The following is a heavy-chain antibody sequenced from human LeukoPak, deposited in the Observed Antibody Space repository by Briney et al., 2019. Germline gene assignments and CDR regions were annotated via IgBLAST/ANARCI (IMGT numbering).Heavy chain of an antibody. CDR3: AREFWGTMVRGAAMDV. CDR1: GGTLNSYT. Sequence: SVKVSCKASGGTLNSYTLNWVRQAPGEGLEWMGTIIPAFGIPNYAQRFKDRVTITADKSTSTAYMELSSLRSEDTAVYYCAREFWGTMVRGAAMDVWGQGTTVTVSS. J-gene: IGHJ6*02. V-gene: IGHV1-69*02. D-gene: IGHD3-10*01. CDR2: IIPAFGIP.